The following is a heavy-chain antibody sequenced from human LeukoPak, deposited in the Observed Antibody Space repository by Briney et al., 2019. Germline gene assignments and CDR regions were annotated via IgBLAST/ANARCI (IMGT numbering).Heavy chain of an antibody. CDR2: IYHSGST. Sequence: SQTLSLTCAVSGGSISSGGYSWSWIRQLPGKGLEWIGYIYHSGSTYYNPSLKSRVTISVDRSKNQFSLKLSSVTAADTAVYYCARGYDNDELDYWGQGTLVTVSS. CDR1: GGSISSGGYS. J-gene: IGHJ4*02. D-gene: IGHD3-16*01. V-gene: IGHV4-30-2*01. CDR3: ARGYDNDELDY.